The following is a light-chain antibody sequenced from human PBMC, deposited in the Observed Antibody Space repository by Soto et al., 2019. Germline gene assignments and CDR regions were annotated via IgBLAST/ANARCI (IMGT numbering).Light chain of an antibody. J-gene: IGKJ1*01. V-gene: IGKV1-5*03. CDR2: KAS. CDR1: HTIISW. Sequence: DIQMTQSPSTLSASVGGRVTLACRASHTIISWLAWYQQKPGKAPKLLIYKASTLKSGVPSRFSGSGSGTEFTLTISSLQPDDFATYYCQHYNSYSEAFGQGTKVDIK. CDR3: QHYNSYSEA.